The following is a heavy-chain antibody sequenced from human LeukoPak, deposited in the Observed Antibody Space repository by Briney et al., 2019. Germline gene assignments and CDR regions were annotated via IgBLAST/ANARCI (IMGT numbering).Heavy chain of an antibody. Sequence: QSGGSLRLSCAASGFSFSSYWMSWVRQAPGKGLEWVANIQHDGSEQYYVDSVKGRFTISRDNTKKSLFLQINSLRAEDTAVYYCATPAGGGSALPWGQGTLVTVSS. CDR3: ATPAGGGSALP. CDR1: GFSFSSYW. CDR2: IQHDGSEQ. J-gene: IGHJ5*02. D-gene: IGHD6-19*01. V-gene: IGHV3-7*01.